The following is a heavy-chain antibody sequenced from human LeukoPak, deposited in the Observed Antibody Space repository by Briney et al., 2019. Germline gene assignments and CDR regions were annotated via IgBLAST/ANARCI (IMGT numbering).Heavy chain of an antibody. J-gene: IGHJ4*02. Sequence: GGSLRLSCAASGFTFSSYSMNWVRQAPGKGLEWISYISSSSSTIYYADSVKGRFTISRDNAKNSLYLQLNSLRAEDTAVYYCAKVLGYCSGGSCSSHFDYWGQGTLVTVSS. CDR3: AKVLGYCSGGSCSSHFDY. V-gene: IGHV3-48*01. D-gene: IGHD2-15*01. CDR1: GFTFSSYS. CDR2: ISSSSSTI.